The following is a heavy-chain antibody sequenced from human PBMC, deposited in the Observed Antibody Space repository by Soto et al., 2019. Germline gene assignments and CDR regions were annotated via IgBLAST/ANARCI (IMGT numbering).Heavy chain of an antibody. V-gene: IGHV3-33*01. CDR2: IWYDGSNQ. D-gene: IGHD5-18*01. CDR3: ARGGPYTYGTYYFDY. J-gene: IGHJ4*02. Sequence: HVQLVESGGGVVQPGRSLRLSCAASGFTFSNYGMHWVRQAPGKGLEWVAVIWYDGSNQYYGDSVKGRFIISRDSSRDTLYLQMNSLTAEDTAVYYCARGGPYTYGTYYFDYWGQGTPVTVSS. CDR1: GFTFSNYG.